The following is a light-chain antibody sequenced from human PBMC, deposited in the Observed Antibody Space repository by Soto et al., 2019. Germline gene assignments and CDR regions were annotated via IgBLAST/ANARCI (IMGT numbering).Light chain of an antibody. CDR3: QHSYSSPT. CDR2: DAS. J-gene: IGKJ2*01. V-gene: IGKV1-5*01. CDR1: QSISSW. Sequence: DIQMTQSPSTLSASVGDRVTITCRASQSISSWLAWYQQKPGKAPKLLIYDASSLESGVPSRFSGSGSGTDFTLTISSLQPEDFATYYCQHSYSSPTFGQGTMVEIK.